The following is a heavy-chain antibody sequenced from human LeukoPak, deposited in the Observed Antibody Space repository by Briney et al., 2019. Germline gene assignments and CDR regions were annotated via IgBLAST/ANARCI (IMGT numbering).Heavy chain of an antibody. CDR1: GYTFTSYG. Sequence: ASVKVSCKASGYTFTSYGISWVRQASGQGLEWMGWISAYNGNTNYAQKLQGRVTMTTDTSTSTAYMEMRSLRSDDTAVYYCARAPDTAMVPTGPYWGQGTLVTVSS. CDR2: ISAYNGNT. D-gene: IGHD5-18*01. J-gene: IGHJ4*02. V-gene: IGHV1-18*01. CDR3: ARAPDTAMVPTGPY.